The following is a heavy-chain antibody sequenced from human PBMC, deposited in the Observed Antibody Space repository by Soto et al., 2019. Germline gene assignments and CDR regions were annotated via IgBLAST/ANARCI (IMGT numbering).Heavy chain of an antibody. CDR1: GGSISSGSYY. D-gene: IGHD3-10*01. V-gene: IGHV4-39*01. J-gene: IGHJ5*02. CDR2: IYYSGST. CDR3: ARYGSGSYFWFDP. Sequence: SETLSLTCTVSGGSISSGSYYWGWIRQPPGKGLEWIGSIYYSGSTYYNPSLKSRVTISVDTSKKQFSLKLSSVSAADTAVYYCARYGSGSYFWFDPWGQGTLVTVSS.